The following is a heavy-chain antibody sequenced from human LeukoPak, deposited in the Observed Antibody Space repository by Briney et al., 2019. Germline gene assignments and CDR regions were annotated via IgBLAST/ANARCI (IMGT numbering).Heavy chain of an antibody. CDR3: ARGQSMNY. CDR2: ISPHSHTT. Sequence: GASVKVSCKASGYTFNNYFSWVCQAPGQGLEWVGWISPHSHTTHYAEKVQGRVTMTTDTSTTTVYMELRSLRSDDTAVYFCARGQSMNYWGQGTPVTVSS. D-gene: IGHD2-8*01. V-gene: IGHV1-18*01. J-gene: IGHJ4*02. CDR1: GYTFNNY.